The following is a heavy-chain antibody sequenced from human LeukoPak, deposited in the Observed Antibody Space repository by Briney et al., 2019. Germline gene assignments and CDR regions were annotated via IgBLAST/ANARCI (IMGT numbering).Heavy chain of an antibody. J-gene: IGHJ4*02. D-gene: IGHD4-17*01. CDR3: ARDNSGAYGD. V-gene: IGHV3-11*01. Sequence: GGSLRLSYAASGFTFSDYYMMWIRQAPGKGLEWVSYISNSGTTIYYADSVKGRFTISRDNAKNSLYLQMNSLRAEDTAVYYCARDNSGAYGDSGQGTLVTVSS. CDR1: GFTFSDYY. CDR2: ISNSGTTI.